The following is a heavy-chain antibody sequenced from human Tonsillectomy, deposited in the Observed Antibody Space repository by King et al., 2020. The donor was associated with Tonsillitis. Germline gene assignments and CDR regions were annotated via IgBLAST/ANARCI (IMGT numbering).Heavy chain of an antibody. D-gene: IGHD2-15*01. CDR1: GFTFSNYA. V-gene: IGHV3-30*18. Sequence: VQLVESGGGVVQPGRSLRLSCAASGFTFSNYAMNWVRQAPGKGLEWVAVISFDGSQKLYADSVKGRFTFSRDNSKDTLYLQMNSLRPEDTAVFYCVKGGDIVVVLSATGFDYWGQGTLVTVSS. J-gene: IGHJ4*02. CDR3: VKGGDIVVVLSATGFDY. CDR2: ISFDGSQK.